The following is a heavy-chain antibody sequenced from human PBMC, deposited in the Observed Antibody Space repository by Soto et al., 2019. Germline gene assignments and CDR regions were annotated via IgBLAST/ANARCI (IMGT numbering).Heavy chain of an antibody. V-gene: IGHV3-30*18. CDR1: GFTFSSYG. CDR2: ISYDGINK. Sequence: QVQLVESGGGVVQPGRSLRLSCVASGFTFSSYGMHWVRQAPGKGLEWVAFISYDGINKYYADSVKGRFTISRDNSKNTLYLQMSSLRAEETAVYYCAKDRWVRQLRSYFDYWGQGTLVTVSS. D-gene: IGHD4-17*01. J-gene: IGHJ4*02. CDR3: AKDRWVRQLRSYFDY.